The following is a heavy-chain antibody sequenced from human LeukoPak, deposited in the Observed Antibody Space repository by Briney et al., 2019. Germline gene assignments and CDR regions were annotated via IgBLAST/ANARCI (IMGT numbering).Heavy chain of an antibody. CDR1: GGTFSSYA. J-gene: IGHJ5*02. V-gene: IGHV1-69*13. CDR2: IIPIFGTA. Sequence: ASVKVSCKASGGTFSSYAISWVRQAPGQGLEWMGGIIPIFGTANYAQKFQGRVTITADESTSTAYMELSSLRSEDTAVYYCAAGYCSSTSCSKYNWFDPWGQGTLVTVSS. D-gene: IGHD2-2*01. CDR3: AAGYCSSTSCSKYNWFDP.